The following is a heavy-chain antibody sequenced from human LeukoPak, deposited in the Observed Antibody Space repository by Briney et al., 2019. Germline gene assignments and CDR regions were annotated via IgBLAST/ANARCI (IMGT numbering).Heavy chain of an antibody. V-gene: IGHV3-23*01. CDR1: GFTFSSYA. CDR3: AKVVVVVTAELAFDY. Sequence: GGSLRLSCAASGFTFSSYAMSWVRQAPGKGLEWVSGISGSGGSTYYTDSVKGRFTISRDNSKNTLYLQMNSLRAEDTAVYYCAKVVVVVTAELAFDYWGQGTLVTVSS. J-gene: IGHJ4*02. CDR2: ISGSGGST. D-gene: IGHD2-21*02.